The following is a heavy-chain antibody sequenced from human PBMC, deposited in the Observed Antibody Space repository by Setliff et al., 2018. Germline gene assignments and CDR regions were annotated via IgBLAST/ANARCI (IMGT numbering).Heavy chain of an antibody. CDR1: GFAFNTYW. Sequence: PGGSLRLSCAASGFAFNTYWMHWVRQVPGKGLVWVARINGDGSVANYADAVKGRFTISRDNAKNTLSLQMNTLKAEDTAVYYCTRDIVVFTDIDYYYSGMDVWGQGTAGTVSS. CDR2: INGDGSVA. D-gene: IGHD2-21*01. J-gene: IGHJ6*02. V-gene: IGHV3-74*01. CDR3: TRDIVVFTDIDYYYSGMDV.